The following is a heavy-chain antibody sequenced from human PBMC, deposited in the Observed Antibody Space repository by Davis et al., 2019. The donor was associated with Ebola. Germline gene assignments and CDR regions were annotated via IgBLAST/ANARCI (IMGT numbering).Heavy chain of an antibody. CDR3: AGNSVTTRLDYYGMDV. CDR2: INAGNGNT. V-gene: IGHV1-3*01. CDR1: VYTFTRFA. D-gene: IGHD4-17*01. J-gene: IGHJ6*02. Sequence: AASVKVSCKASVYTFTRFAIHWVRQAPGQRLEWMGWINAGNGNTIYSQNFQGRVTITRDTSASTVYMELSSLRSEDTAVYYCAGNSVTTRLDYYGMDVWGQGTTVTVSS.